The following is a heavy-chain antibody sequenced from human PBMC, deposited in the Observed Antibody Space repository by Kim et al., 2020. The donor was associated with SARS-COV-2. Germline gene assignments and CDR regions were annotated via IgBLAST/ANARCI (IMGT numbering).Heavy chain of an antibody. J-gene: IGHJ4*02. CDR1: GFSFSSYT. Sequence: GGSLRLSCAASGFSFSSYTMSWVRQAPGKGLEWVSSIYSSSSYIYYGDSVRGRFTISRDHAKNSLYLQMNSLRAEDTAVYYCAKEHIAARRGFDSWGQGALVTVSS. D-gene: IGHD6-6*01. CDR3: AKEHIAARRGFDS. V-gene: IGHV3-21*01. CDR2: IYSSSSYI.